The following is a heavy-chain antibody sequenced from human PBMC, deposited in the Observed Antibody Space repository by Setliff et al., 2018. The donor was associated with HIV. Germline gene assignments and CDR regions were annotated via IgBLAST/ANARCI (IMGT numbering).Heavy chain of an antibody. V-gene: IGHV1-18*01. D-gene: IGHD2-15*01. CDR1: GYSLTNYG. J-gene: IGHJ3*02. CDR3: ARDDVGYCSGGSCYHLFDTFDI. CDR2: ISSYNDNT. Sequence: ASVKVSCKASGYSLTNYGISWVRQAPGQGLEWMGWISSYNDNTNYALNLQGRVTMTTDTSTSTAYMELRSLRSDDTAVYYCARDDVGYCSGGSCYHLFDTFDIWGQETVVTV.